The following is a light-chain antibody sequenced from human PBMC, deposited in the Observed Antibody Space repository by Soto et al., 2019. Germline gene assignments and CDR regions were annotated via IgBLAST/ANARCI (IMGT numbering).Light chain of an antibody. CDR3: LEYTSKSTYVV. Sequence: QSALTQPASVSGSPGQSITISCTGTSSDVGGYNYVSWYQQHPGKAPKLMIYDVSNRPSGVSNRFSGSKSGNTASLTISGLRAEGGAYYYGLEYTSKSTYVVFGGGTKLTAL. CDR1: SSDVGGYNY. V-gene: IGLV2-14*01. CDR2: DVS. J-gene: IGLJ2*01.